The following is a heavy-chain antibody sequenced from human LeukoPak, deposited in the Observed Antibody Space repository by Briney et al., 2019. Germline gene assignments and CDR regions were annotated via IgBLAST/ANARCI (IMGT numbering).Heavy chain of an antibody. CDR1: GGTFSSYA. CDR3: ARDTGPYDSSGYYYLDAFDI. V-gene: IGHV1-69*13. CDR2: IIPIFGTA. D-gene: IGHD3-22*01. Sequence: SVKVSCKASGGTFSSYAISWVRQAPGQGLEWMGGIIPIFGTANYAQKFQGRVTITADESTSTAYMELSSLRSEDTAVYYCARDTGPYDSSGYYYLDAFDIWGQGTMVTVSS. J-gene: IGHJ3*02.